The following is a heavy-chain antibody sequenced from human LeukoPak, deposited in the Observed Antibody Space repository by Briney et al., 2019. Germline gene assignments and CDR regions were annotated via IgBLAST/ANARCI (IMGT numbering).Heavy chain of an antibody. CDR3: ARDFAREFTIDY. CDR1: GFTFSNYN. D-gene: IGHD3-10*01. Sequence: PGGSLTLYCAASGFTFSNYNMNWLRQPPGHGLQWVSYISSSSNIIYYADSVKGSFTISRDNAKNSLFLQMNSLRAEDTAVYYCARDFAREFTIDYWGQGTLVTVSS. V-gene: IGHV3-48*01. J-gene: IGHJ4*02. CDR2: ISSSSNII.